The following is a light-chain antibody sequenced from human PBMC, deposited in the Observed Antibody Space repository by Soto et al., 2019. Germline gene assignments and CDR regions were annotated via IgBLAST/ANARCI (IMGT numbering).Light chain of an antibody. V-gene: IGKV3-11*01. CDR2: DAS. J-gene: IGKJ5*01. CDR3: QQRNSWPIT. Sequence: PGEIVTLSCMASQRVSSYLAWYQQKPGQAPRLLIYDASNRATGIPARFTGSGSGTDFTLTISRLEPEDFAVYYCQQRNSWPITFGQGTRLEIK. CDR1: QRVSSY.